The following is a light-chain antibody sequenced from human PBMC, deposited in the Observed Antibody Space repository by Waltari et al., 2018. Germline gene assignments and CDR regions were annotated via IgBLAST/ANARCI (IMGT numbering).Light chain of an antibody. J-gene: IGLJ7*01. CDR2: EVN. V-gene: IGLV2-23*02. Sequence: QAAPTQSPPVSGSAGQSVNISCTGTSSDIGYYNGVSWYQQHPGKAPKLMIYEVNKRPSGVSDRFSGSKSGNTASLTISGLQAEDEADYYCDSYGGSGTFGLFGGGTRLTVL. CDR3: DSYGGSGTFGL. CDR1: SSDIGYYNG.